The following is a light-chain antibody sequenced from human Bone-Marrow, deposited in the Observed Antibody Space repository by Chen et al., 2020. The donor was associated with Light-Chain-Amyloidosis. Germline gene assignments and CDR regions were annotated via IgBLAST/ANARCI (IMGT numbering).Light chain of an antibody. CDR2: EVS. J-gene: IGLJ1*01. CDR1: SSAVGDYKY. CDR3: SSYAGSNNVV. Sequence: QSALAQPPSASGSPGQSFTISCAGTSSAVGDYKYVSWYQQHPGKAPKLMIYEVSKRPSGVPDSFSGSKSGNTASLTVSGLQAEDEADYYCSSYAGSNNVVFGTGTKVTVL. V-gene: IGLV2-8*01.